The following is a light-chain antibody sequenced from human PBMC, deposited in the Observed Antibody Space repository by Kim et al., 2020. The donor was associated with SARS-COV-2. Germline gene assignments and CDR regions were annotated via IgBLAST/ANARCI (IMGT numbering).Light chain of an antibody. CDR1: QGISSY. J-gene: IGKJ2*01. Sequence: AATGDRVTITCRASQGISSYLAWYQQKPGKAPKLLIYAASTLQSGVPSRFSGSGSGTDFTLTISCLQSEDFATYYCQQYYSYPYTFGQGTKLEI. CDR2: AAS. V-gene: IGKV1-8*01. CDR3: QQYYSYPYT.